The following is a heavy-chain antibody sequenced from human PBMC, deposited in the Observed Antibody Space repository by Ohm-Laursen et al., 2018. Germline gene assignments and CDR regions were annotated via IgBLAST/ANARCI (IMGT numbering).Heavy chain of an antibody. V-gene: IGHV4-34*01. CDR3: ARVKQWLIYAFDI. Sequence: GTLSLTCAVYGGSFSGYYWSWIRQPPGKGLEWTGEINHSGSTNYNPSLKSRVTISVDTSKNQFSLKLSSVTAADTAVYYCARVKQWLIYAFDIWGQGTMVTVSS. CDR2: INHSGST. D-gene: IGHD6-19*01. J-gene: IGHJ3*02. CDR1: GGSFSGYY.